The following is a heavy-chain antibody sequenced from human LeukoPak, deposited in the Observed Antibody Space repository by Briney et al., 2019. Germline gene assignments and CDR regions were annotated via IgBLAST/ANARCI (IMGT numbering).Heavy chain of an antibody. CDR3: AKLGTGNWFDP. V-gene: IGHV4-4*07. J-gene: IGHJ5*02. CDR2: IYTSGST. CDR1: GGSISSYY. D-gene: IGHD7-27*01. Sequence: PSETLSLTCTVSGGSISSYYWSLIRQPAGKGLEWIGRIYTSGSTNYNPSLKSRVTMTVDTSKNQFSLKLSSVTAADTAVYYCAKLGTGNWFDPWGQGTLVTVSS.